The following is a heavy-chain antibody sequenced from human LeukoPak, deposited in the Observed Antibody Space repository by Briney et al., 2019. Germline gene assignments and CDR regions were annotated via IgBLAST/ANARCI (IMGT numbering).Heavy chain of an antibody. J-gene: IGHJ4*02. Sequence: PSETLSHTCSVYGGPFSAYYWTGLRQPPGKRLEWIGEINHSGSTNYNPALKSRVTISVDTSKNQFSLRLSSVTAADTAVYYCARGLSAAADYWGQGTLVTVSS. D-gene: IGHD6-13*01. CDR2: INHSGST. V-gene: IGHV4-34*01. CDR1: GGPFSAYY. CDR3: ARGLSAAADY.